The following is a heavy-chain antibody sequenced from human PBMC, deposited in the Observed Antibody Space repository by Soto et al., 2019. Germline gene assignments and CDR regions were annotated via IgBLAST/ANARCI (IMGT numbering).Heavy chain of an antibody. CDR1: GGSISSGDYH. CDR3: ARGGSCGGDCYPYYYYGMDV. V-gene: IGHV4-30-4*01. CDR2: IYYSGST. Sequence: SETLSLTCTVSGGSISSGDYHWSWIRQPPGKGLEWIGYIYYSGSTYYNPPLKSRVTISVDTSKNQFSLKLSSVTAADTAVYYCARGGSCGGDCYPYYYYGMDVWGQGTTVTVSS. D-gene: IGHD2-21*02. J-gene: IGHJ6*02.